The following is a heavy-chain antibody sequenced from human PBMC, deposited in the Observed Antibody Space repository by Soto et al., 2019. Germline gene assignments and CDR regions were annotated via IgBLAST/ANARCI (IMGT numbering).Heavy chain of an antibody. V-gene: IGHV3-33*01. J-gene: IGHJ4*02. CDR2: IWYDGSNK. CDR1: GFTFSSYG. CDR3: ARAGTISGVVTAFDD. Sequence: QVQLVESGGGVVQPGRSRRLSCAASGFTFSSYGMHWVRQAPGKGLEWVAVIWYDGSNKYYADSVKGRFTISRDNSKNTLYLQMNSVRTEDKAVYYCARAGTISGVVTAFDDWGQGTPVTVSS. D-gene: IGHD3-3*01.